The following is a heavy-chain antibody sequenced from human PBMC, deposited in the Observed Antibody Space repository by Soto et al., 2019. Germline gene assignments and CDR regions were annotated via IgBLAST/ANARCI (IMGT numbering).Heavy chain of an antibody. CDR3: AKYAGSSWFDN. CDR1: SGFISPYY. V-gene: IGHV4-59*01. D-gene: IGHD6-13*01. J-gene: IGHJ4*02. CDR2: IYYSGRT. Sequence: GTLSLTCTVSSGFISPYYWSWIRQPPGKGLEWVGYIYYSGRTYYNPSLRSRVTISLDTSRNQFSLKLSSVTAADTAVYYCAKYAGSSWFDNWGQGTLVTVSS.